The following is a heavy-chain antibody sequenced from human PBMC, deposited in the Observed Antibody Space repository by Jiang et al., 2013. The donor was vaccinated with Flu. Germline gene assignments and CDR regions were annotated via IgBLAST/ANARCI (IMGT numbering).Heavy chain of an antibody. J-gene: IGHJ6*02. CDR1: GGSISSGDYY. V-gene: IGHV4-30-4*01. D-gene: IGHD3-22*01. Sequence: SLTCTVSGGSISSGDYYWSWIRQPPGKGLEWIGYIYYSGSTYYNPSLKSRVTISVDTSKNQFSLKLSSVTAADTAVYYCARDADSSGYYYYGMDVWGQGTTVTVSS. CDR3: ARDADSSGYYYYGMDV. CDR2: IYYSGST.